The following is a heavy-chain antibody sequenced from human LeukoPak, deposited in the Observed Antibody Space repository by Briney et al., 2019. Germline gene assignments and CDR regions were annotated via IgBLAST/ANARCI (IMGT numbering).Heavy chain of an antibody. J-gene: IGHJ4*02. CDR2: ISSSGSTI. V-gene: IGHV3-11*01. D-gene: IGHD3-22*01. CDR1: GFTFSDYY. CDR3: ARKAYYYDSSGNDY. Sequence: GGSLRLSCAASGFTFSDYYMSWIRQAPGKGLEWVSYISSSGSTIYYADSVKGRFTISRDNSKNTLYLQMNSLRAEDTAVYYCARKAYYYDSSGNDYWGQGTLVTVSS.